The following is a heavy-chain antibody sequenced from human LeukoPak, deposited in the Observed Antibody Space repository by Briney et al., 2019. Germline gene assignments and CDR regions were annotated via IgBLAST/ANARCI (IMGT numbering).Heavy chain of an antibody. CDR3: AKNRLSGDAFDI. CDR1: GFTFSSYA. CDR2: LSGSGDST. Sequence: PGGSLRLSCTASGFTFSSYAMNWGRQAPGKRLEWGSALSGSGDSTYYAESVKGRFTISRDNSKNKLYLQMNSLRAEDTAVYYCAKNRLSGDAFDIWGQGTMVTVSS. V-gene: IGHV3-23*01. D-gene: IGHD7-27*01. J-gene: IGHJ3*02.